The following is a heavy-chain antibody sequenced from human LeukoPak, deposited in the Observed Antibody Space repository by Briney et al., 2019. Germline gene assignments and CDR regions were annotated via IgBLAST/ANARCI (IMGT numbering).Heavy chain of an antibody. CDR2: IKEDGSEQ. D-gene: IGHD3-22*01. CDR1: GFTFSTYW. Sequence: GESLRLSCAASGFTFSTYWMSWVRQAPGKGLEWVANIKEDGSEQYYGDSVKGRFTISRDNAKNSLYLEMNSLRVEDTAVYYCARDSSGYQWGQGTLVTVSS. CDR3: ARDSSGYQ. V-gene: IGHV3-7*01. J-gene: IGHJ4*02.